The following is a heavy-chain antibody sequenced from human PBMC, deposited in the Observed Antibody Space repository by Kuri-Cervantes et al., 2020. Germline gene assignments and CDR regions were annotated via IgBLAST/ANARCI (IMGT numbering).Heavy chain of an antibody. D-gene: IGHD6-13*01. CDR1: GFTFSSYA. V-gene: IGHV3-9*01. J-gene: IGHJ4*02. CDR2: ISWNSGSI. Sequence: GESLKISCAASGFTFSSYAMSWVRQAPGKGLEWVSGISWNSGSIGYADSVKGRFTISRDNAKNSLYLQMNSLRTEDTALYYCAKGVPYSSSWFDYWGQGTLVTVSS. CDR3: AKGVPYSSSWFDY.